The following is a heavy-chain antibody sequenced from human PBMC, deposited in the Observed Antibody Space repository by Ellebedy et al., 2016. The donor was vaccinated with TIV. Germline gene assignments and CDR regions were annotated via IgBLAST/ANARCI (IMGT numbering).Heavy chain of an antibody. CDR1: GFIFSDYA. CDR2: ISGRGEST. J-gene: IGHJ5*02. Sequence: GESLKISCATSGFIFSDYAISWVRQPPGKGLEWVSTISGRGESTFAADSVKGRFTISRDFSKRKVYLQMNSLRVEDTAAYFCATRGHSIGWFADWGQGTLVTVSS. V-gene: IGHV3-23*01. CDR3: ATRGHSIGWFAD. D-gene: IGHD3-22*01.